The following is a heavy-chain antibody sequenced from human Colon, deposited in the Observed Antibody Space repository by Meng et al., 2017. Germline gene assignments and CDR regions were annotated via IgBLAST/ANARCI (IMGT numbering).Heavy chain of an antibody. CDR2: IDHTGNT. D-gene: IGHD1-7*01. V-gene: IGHV4-4*02. CDR3: ARVGPGELPNFFDP. Sequence: VPLQESGPSVGKPSGTLPLTCAVSGGSISSGDWWSWVRQPPGKGLEWIAEIDHTGNTNYNPSLKSRVTISVDKSKNQFSLKLSFMTAADTAVYYCARVGPGELPNFFDPWGQGTLVTVSS. J-gene: IGHJ5*02. CDR1: GGSISSGDW.